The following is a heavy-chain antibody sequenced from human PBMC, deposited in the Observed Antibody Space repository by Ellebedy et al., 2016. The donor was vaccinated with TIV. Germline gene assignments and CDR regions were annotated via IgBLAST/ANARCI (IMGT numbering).Heavy chain of an antibody. D-gene: IGHD2-2*01. V-gene: IGHV1-2*02. CDR2: INPNSGGT. Sequence: ASVKVSCXASGYTFTGYYMHWVRQAPGQGLEWMGWINPNSGGTNYAQKFQGRVTMTRDTSISTAYMELSRLRSDDTAVYYCARQLGYCSSTSCRGPFDYWGQGTLVTVSS. J-gene: IGHJ4*02. CDR3: ARQLGYCSSTSCRGPFDY. CDR1: GYTFTGYY.